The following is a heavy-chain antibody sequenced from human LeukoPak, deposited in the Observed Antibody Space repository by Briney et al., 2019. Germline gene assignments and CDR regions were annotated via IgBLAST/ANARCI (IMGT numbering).Heavy chain of an antibody. CDR3: ARGVVGATAGGY. CDR2: INRSGST. CDR1: GDSISSGSFQ. V-gene: IGHV4-61*02. Sequence: SETLSLTCTVSGDSISSGSFQWSWIRQPAGKGLEWIGRINRSGSTRYNPSLRGRVTMPVATSKDQFSLMLTSVTAADTAVYYCARGVVGATAGGYWGQGTLVTVSS. D-gene: IGHD1-26*01. J-gene: IGHJ4*02.